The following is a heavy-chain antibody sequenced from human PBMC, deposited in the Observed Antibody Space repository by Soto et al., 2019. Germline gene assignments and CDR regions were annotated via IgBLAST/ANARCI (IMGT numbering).Heavy chain of an antibody. CDR2: IYYSGST. D-gene: IGHD2-15*01. CDR1: GGSIISSSYY. J-gene: IGHJ6*02. Sequence: SETLSLTCTVSGGSIISSSYYWGWIRQPPGKGLEWIGSIYYSGSTYYDGSLKSRVTISVDTSKNQFSLKLSSVTAADTAVYYCARGCSGGSCYFTLGMDVWGQGTTVTVSS. CDR3: ARGCSGGSCYFTLGMDV. V-gene: IGHV4-39*01.